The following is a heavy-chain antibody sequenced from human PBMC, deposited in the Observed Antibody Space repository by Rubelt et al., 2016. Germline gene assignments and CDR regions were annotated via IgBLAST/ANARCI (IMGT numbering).Heavy chain of an antibody. CDR1: GFTFSNYD. D-gene: IGHD3-10*01. Sequence: EVQLLESGGGLVQPGGSLRLSCAASGFTFSNYDMNWVRQAPGKGLECVSTISDNGVIIYYADSVKGRFTISRDNSKNTLYLQMNSLPAEDTALYYCTKWAGSYTSGRWTDSWGQGTLVTVSS. CDR3: TKWAGSYTSGRWTDS. V-gene: IGHV3-23*01. J-gene: IGHJ5*01. CDR2: ISDNGVII.